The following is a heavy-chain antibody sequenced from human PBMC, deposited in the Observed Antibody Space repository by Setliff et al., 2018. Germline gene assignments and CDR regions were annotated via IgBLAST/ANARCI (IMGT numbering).Heavy chain of an antibody. V-gene: IGHV4-34*01. Sequence: SETLSLTCTVYGASFSDYYWGWIRQPPGKGLEWIAEINHSGSTNYNPSLKSRVTISVDTSKNQFSLKVSSVTAADTAVYYCARTTGSTHNWLDPWGPGTLVTVSS. CDR3: ARTTGSTHNWLDP. J-gene: IGHJ5*02. D-gene: IGHD1-1*01. CDR2: INHSGST. CDR1: GASFSDYY.